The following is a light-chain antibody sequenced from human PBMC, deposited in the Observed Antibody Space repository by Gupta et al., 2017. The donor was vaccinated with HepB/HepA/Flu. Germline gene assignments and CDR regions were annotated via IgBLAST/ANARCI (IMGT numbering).Light chain of an antibody. CDR3: QQRSSLFT. Sequence: EIVLTQSPATLSLSPGERATLSCRASQSVSSYLAWYQQKPGQAPRLLIYAASNRATGIPARCSGSGSGTDFTLTSSSLEPEDFAVYYCQQRSSLFTFGPGTKVDIK. J-gene: IGKJ3*01. CDR2: AAS. V-gene: IGKV3-11*01. CDR1: QSVSSY.